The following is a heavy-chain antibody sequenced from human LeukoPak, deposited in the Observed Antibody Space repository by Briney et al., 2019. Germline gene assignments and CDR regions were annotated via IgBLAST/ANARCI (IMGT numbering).Heavy chain of an antibody. CDR1: GFTFSSYS. J-gene: IGHJ4*02. CDR2: ISSSSSYI. D-gene: IGHD5-18*01. V-gene: IGHV3-21*01. CDR3: ARSQRGYSYGEH. Sequence: GGSLRLSCAASGFTFSSYSMNWVRQAPGKGLEWVSSISSSSSYIYYADSVKGRFTISRDNGKNILFLQMDSLRAEDTAVYFCARSQRGYSYGEHWGQGTPVTVSS.